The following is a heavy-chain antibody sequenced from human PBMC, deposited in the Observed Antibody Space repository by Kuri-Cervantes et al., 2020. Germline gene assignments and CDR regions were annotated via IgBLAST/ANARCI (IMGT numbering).Heavy chain of an antibody. J-gene: IGHJ3*02. CDR2: ISAYNGNT. Sequence: ASVKVSCKASGYTFTSYGISWVRQAPGQGLEWMGWISAYNGNTNYAQKLQGRVTMTTDTSTSTAYVELRSLGSDDTAVCYCAWVYGDYELGIWGQGTMVTVSS. V-gene: IGHV1-18*01. D-gene: IGHD4-17*01. CDR3: AWVYGDYELGI. CDR1: GYTFTSYG.